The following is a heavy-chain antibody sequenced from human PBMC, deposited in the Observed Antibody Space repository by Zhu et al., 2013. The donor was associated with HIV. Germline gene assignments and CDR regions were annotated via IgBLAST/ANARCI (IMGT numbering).Heavy chain of an antibody. J-gene: IGHJ5*02. CDR2: INVHGDTT. CDR3: ARRQYRGTSSGGWFDP. D-gene: IGHD3-10*01. CDR1: GYPFLNHD. Sequence: QVQLVQSGGEVKRPGASVKVSCKASGYPFLNHDVTWVRQSPGQGLEWMAWINVHGDTTKYADRFQDRITLTADTSTATVYLELRSLTSDDTGIYFCARRQYRGTSSGGWFDPWGQGTLVTVSS. V-gene: IGHV1-18*01.